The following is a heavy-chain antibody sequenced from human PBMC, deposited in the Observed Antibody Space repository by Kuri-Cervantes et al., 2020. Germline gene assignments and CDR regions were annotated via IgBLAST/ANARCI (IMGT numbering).Heavy chain of an antibody. D-gene: IGHD3-10*01. CDR2: INAYNGNT. CDR3: AANLAVRGVSSLDY. Sequence: ASVKVSCKASGYTFTSYSISWVRQAPGQGLEWMGWINAYNGNTNYAQKFQERVTITSDMSTSTAYMELSSLRSEDTAVYYCAANLAVRGVSSLDYWGQGTLVTVSS. V-gene: IGHV1-18*01. CDR1: GYTFTSYS. J-gene: IGHJ4*02.